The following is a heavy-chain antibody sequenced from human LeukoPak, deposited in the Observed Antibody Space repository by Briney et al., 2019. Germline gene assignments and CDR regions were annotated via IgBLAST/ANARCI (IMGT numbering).Heavy chain of an antibody. D-gene: IGHD3-10*01. Sequence: PGGSLRLSCAASGLTFSSYAMSWVRQAPGKGLEWVSTISGSGETTYYADSVKGQFTISRDNSKNTLYLQMNSLRAEDTAVYYCAKDGTEFNYYGSGSHTSPNWFDPWGQGTLVTVSS. V-gene: IGHV3-23*01. CDR1: GLTFSSYA. CDR2: ISGSGETT. CDR3: AKDGTEFNYYGSGSHTSPNWFDP. J-gene: IGHJ5*02.